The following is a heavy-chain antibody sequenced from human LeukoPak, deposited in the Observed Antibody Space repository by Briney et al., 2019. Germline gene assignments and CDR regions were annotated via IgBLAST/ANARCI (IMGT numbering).Heavy chain of an antibody. CDR1: GGSFSGYY. Sequence: SETLSLTCAVYGGSFSGYYWSWIRQPPGKGLEWIGEINHSGSTNYNPSLKSRVTISVDTSKNQFSLKLSSVTAADTAVYYCARVFLDYYDSSGYRRCDAFDIWGQGTMVTVSS. CDR2: INHSGST. J-gene: IGHJ3*02. D-gene: IGHD3-22*01. V-gene: IGHV4-34*01. CDR3: ARVFLDYYDSSGYRRCDAFDI.